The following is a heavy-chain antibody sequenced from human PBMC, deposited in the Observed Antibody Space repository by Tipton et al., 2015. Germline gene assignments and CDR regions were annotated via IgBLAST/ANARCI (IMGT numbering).Heavy chain of an antibody. Sequence: TLSLTCTVSSGSVSKYFWSWIRQPPGKELEWIGYIQYSGSTNYNPSLKSRVTISVDTSKNQFFLKLTSVTASDTAVYYCASLLLYGDYVHGLGYWGRGTLVTVSS. D-gene: IGHD4-17*01. V-gene: IGHV4-59*08. J-gene: IGHJ4*02. CDR1: SGSVSKYF. CDR3: ASLLLYGDYVHGLGY. CDR2: IQYSGST.